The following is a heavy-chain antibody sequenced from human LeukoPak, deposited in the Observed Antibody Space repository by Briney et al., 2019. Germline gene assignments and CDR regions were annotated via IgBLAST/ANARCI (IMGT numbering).Heavy chain of an antibody. V-gene: IGHV1-46*01. D-gene: IGHD6-6*01. CDR1: GYTFTIYY. J-gene: IGHJ3*02. CDR3: ARFRYSSSSGLQGWFQNDAFDI. CDR2: INPSGT. Sequence: ASVKVSCKASGYTFTIYYMHWVRQAPGQGLEWMGMINPSGTSYAQKFQGRVTITADKSTSTAYMELSSLRSEDTAVYYCARFRYSSSSGLQGWFQNDAFDIWGQGTMVTVSS.